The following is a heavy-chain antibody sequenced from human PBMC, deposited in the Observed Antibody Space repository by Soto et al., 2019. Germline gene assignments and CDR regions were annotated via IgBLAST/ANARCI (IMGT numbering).Heavy chain of an antibody. CDR3: ARGTVRGVKHYWFGP. CDR1: GFTFSNYD. J-gene: IGHJ5*02. V-gene: IGHV3-13*04. CDR2: IGTAGDT. Sequence: EVQLVESGGGLVQPGGSLRLSCAASGFTFSNYDMHWVRQATGKGLEWVSAIGTAGDTYYPGSVKGRFTISRENAKNSLCLQRTSVSAGDTAVYCCARGTVRGVKHYWFGPWGQGTLVTVSS. D-gene: IGHD3-10*01.